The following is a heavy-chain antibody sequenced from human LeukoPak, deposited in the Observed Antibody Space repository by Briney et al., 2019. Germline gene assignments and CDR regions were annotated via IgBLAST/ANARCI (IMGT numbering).Heavy chain of an antibody. J-gene: IGHJ4*02. CDR3: ARAQEDTAMVTGSSGWHIDY. V-gene: IGHV6-1*01. CDR2: TYYRSKWYN. D-gene: IGHD5-18*01. CDR1: GDSVSSNSAA. Sequence: SQTLSLTCAISGDSVSSNSAAWNWIRQSPSRGLEWLGRTYYRSKWYNDYAVSVKSRITINPDTSKNQFSLQLNSVTPEDTAVYYCARAQEDTAMVTGSSGWHIDYWGQGTLVTVSS.